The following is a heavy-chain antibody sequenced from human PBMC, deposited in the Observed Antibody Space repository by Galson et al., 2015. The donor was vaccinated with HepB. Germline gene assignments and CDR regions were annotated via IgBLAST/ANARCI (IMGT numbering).Heavy chain of an antibody. CDR1: GFAFSSYW. CDR2: IKQDGSEK. CDR3: ARVGYCSGGTCSGAFDI. J-gene: IGHJ3*02. Sequence: SLRLSCAASGFAFSSYWMSWVRQAPGKGLEWVANIKQDGSEKYYVDSVKGRFTISRDNAKNSLYLQMNSLRAEDTAVYYCARVGYCSGGTCSGAFDIWGQGTMVTVSS. D-gene: IGHD2-15*01. V-gene: IGHV3-7*01.